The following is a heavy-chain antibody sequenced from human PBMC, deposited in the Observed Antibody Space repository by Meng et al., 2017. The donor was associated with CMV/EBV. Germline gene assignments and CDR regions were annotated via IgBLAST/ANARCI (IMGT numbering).Heavy chain of an antibody. V-gene: IGHV2-70*20. CDR2: IDWEDDK. J-gene: IGHJ6*02. CDR3: ARTPQLAGYYYYGMDV. D-gene: IGHD6-6*01. CDR1: GFSLSTSGMC. Sequence: SGPTLVNPTQTLTLTCTFSGFSLSTSGMCVSWVRQPPGKALEWLALIDWEDDKYYSTSLKTRLTISKDTSKNQVVLTMTSMDPVDTATYYCARTPQLAGYYYYGMDVWGQGTTVTVSS.